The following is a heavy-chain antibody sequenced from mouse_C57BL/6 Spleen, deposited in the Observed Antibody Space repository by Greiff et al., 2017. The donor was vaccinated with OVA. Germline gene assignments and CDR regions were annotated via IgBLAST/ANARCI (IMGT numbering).Heavy chain of an antibody. CDR2: IYPGDGDT. CDR3: AGFTTVVATFDY. Sequence: VQLQESGPELVKPGASVKISCKASGYAFSSSWMNWVKQRPGKGLEWIGRIYPGDGDTNYNGKFKGKATLTADKSSSTAYMQLSSLTSEDSAVYFCAGFTTVVATFDYWGQGTTLTVSS. D-gene: IGHD1-1*01. CDR1: GYAFSSSW. J-gene: IGHJ2*01. V-gene: IGHV1-82*01.